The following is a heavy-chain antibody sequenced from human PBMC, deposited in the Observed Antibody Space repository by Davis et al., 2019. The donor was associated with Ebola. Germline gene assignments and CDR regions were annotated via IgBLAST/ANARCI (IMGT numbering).Heavy chain of an antibody. CDR3: ARGAFSCSSTSCYTGFDY. Sequence: PSETLSLTCTVSGGSISSYYWSWIRQPPGKGLEWIGYIYYSGSTNYNPSLKSRVTISVDTSKNQFSLKLSSVTAADTAVYYCARGAFSCSSTSCYTGFDYWGQGTLVTVSS. CDR1: GGSISSYY. CDR2: IYYSGST. V-gene: IGHV4-59*08. J-gene: IGHJ4*02. D-gene: IGHD2-2*02.